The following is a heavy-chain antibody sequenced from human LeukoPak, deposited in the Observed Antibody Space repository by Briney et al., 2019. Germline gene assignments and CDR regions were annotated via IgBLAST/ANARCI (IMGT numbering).Heavy chain of an antibody. CDR1: GYTFTSYD. J-gene: IGHJ4*02. D-gene: IGHD5-18*01. CDR3: ARDYRATAMVKHPFDY. CDR2: MNPNSGNT. Sequence: ASVKVSCKASGYTFTSYDINWVRQATGQGLEWMGWMNPNSGNTGYAQKFQGRVTMTRDTSTSTVYMELSSLRSEDTAVYYCARDYRATAMVKHPFDYWGQGTLVTVSS. V-gene: IGHV1-8*01.